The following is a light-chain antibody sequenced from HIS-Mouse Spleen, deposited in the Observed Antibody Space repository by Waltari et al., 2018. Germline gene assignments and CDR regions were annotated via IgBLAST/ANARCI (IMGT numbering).Light chain of an antibody. CDR2: DVS. CDR3: CSYAGSYMGV. J-gene: IGLJ1*01. Sequence: QSALTQPRSVSGSPGQSVTISCTGTSSDVGGYNYVSWYQQHPGKAPKLMIYDVSKRPSGVPDRFSGSTSGNTSSLTISGLQAEDEADYYCCSYAGSYMGVFGTGTKVTVL. V-gene: IGLV2-11*01. CDR1: SSDVGGYNY.